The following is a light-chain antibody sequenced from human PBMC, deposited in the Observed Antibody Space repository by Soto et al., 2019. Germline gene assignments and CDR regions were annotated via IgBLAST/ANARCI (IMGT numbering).Light chain of an antibody. J-gene: IGLJ1*01. V-gene: IGLV2-14*01. Sequence: QSALTQPASVSGSPGQSITISCTGTSGDIGSYDYVSWYQQHPGKAPNLIIYEVTDRPSGVSNRFSGSKSGNTASLTISGLQAEDEADYYCSSFTSTSTRLFXSGTKVTVL. CDR2: EVT. CDR1: SGDIGSYDY. CDR3: SSFTSTSTRL.